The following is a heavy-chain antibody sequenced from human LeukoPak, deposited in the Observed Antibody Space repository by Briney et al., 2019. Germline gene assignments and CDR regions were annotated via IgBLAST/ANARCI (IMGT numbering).Heavy chain of an antibody. Sequence: GGSLRLSCAVSGFTVSSKYMSWVRQAPGKGLEWASVIYSGGSTYYADSVKGRVTISRDNSKNTLYLQINSLRAEDTAVYYCARGLAVAGSDAFDIWGQGTMVTVSS. CDR3: ARGLAVAGSDAFDI. J-gene: IGHJ3*02. D-gene: IGHD6-19*01. V-gene: IGHV3-53*01. CDR2: IYSGGST. CDR1: GFTVSSKY.